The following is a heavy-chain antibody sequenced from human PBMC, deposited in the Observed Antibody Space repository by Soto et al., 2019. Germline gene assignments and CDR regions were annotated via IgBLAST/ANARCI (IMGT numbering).Heavy chain of an antibody. D-gene: IGHD3-22*01. V-gene: IGHV1-46*01. CDR2: INPSGGST. Sequence: GASVKVSCKASGYTFTSYYMHWVRQAPGQGREWMGIINPSGGSTSYAQKFQGRVTMTRDTSTSTVYMELSSLRSEDTAVYYCARSPRYDSTKSERKWFDPWGQGTLVTVSS. J-gene: IGHJ5*02. CDR3: ARSPRYDSTKSERKWFDP. CDR1: GYTFTSYY.